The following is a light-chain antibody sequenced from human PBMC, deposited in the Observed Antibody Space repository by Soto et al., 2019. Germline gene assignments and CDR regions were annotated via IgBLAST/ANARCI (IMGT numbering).Light chain of an antibody. CDR3: SSYTNSGTVL. J-gene: IGLJ2*01. CDR1: SSDVGGYDY. V-gene: IGLV2-14*01. CDR2: NVR. Sequence: QSALTQPASVSGSPGQSITISCTGTSSDVGGYDYVSWYQQYAGKAPKLTIYNVRNRPSGVSNLFSGSKSGNTASLTISGLQPEDEADYFCSSYTNSGTVLFGGGTKPTVL.